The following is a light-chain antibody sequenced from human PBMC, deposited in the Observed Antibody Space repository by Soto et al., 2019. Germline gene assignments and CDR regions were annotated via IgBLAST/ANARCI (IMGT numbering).Light chain of an antibody. CDR1: QSVSSY. CDR2: DAS. V-gene: IGKV3-20*01. CDR3: QQYGSSPMT. J-gene: IGKJ5*01. Sequence: EVVLTQPPATLSLSPGERATLSCRASQSVSSYLAWYQQKPGQAPRLIIYDASNRATGIPDRLRGVGAGTDFNLTISRLEPEDFAVYYCQQYGSSPMTCGQGTRLDIK.